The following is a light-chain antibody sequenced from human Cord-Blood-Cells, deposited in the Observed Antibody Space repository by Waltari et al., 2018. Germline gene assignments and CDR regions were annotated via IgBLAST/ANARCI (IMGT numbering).Light chain of an antibody. CDR1: QSISSW. Sequence: DIQMTQSPSTLSASVGDRVTITCRASQSISSWLAWYQQKPGKAPKLLIYDASSLEIWVPSRFSGSGSCTEFTLNISSLQPDDFATYYCQQYNSYSYTFGQGTKLEIK. J-gene: IGKJ2*01. V-gene: IGKV1-5*01. CDR3: QQYNSYSYT. CDR2: DAS.